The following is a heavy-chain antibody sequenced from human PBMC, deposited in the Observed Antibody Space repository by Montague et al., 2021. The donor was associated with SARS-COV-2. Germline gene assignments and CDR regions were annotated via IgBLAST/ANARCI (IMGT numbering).Heavy chain of an antibody. Sequence: SETLSLTCAVYGGSFSGYSWSWIRQPPGKGLEWIWEINHSGSTKYNPSLKSRVTISVSTSKNQFSLKLSSVTVADTAVYYCARGAKRVFTYDYARSGYASDYWGQGTLVTVSS. CDR3: ARGAKRVFTYDYARSGYASDY. V-gene: IGHV4-34*01. J-gene: IGHJ4*02. CDR1: GGSFSGYS. D-gene: IGHD3-22*01. CDR2: INHSGST.